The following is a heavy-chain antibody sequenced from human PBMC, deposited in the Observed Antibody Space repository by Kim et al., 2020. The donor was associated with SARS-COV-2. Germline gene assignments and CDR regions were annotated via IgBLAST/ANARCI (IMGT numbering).Heavy chain of an antibody. CDR1: GGTFSSYA. CDR3: ARDSWELGYCSSTSCYYNWFDP. Sequence: SVKVSCKASGGTFSSYAISWVRQAPGQGLEWMGGIIPIFGTANYAQKFQGRVTITADESTSTAYMELSSLRSEDTAVYYCARDSWELGYCSSTSCYYNWFDPWGQGTLVTVSS. J-gene: IGHJ5*02. D-gene: IGHD2-2*03. CDR2: IIPIFGTA. V-gene: IGHV1-69*13.